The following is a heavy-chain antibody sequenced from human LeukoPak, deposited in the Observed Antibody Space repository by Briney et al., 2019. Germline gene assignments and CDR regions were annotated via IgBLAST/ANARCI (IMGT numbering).Heavy chain of an antibody. J-gene: IGHJ4*02. CDR2: NSSSSSYI. V-gene: IGHV3-21*01. Sequence: GGSLRLSCAASGFTFSSYSMNWVRQPPGKGLEWVSSNSSSSSYIYYADPVKGRFTISRDNAKNSLYLQMNSLRAEDTAVYYCARLPVATITWAYYFDYWGQGTLVTVSS. CDR3: ARLPVATITWAYYFDY. D-gene: IGHD5-12*01. CDR1: GFTFSSYS.